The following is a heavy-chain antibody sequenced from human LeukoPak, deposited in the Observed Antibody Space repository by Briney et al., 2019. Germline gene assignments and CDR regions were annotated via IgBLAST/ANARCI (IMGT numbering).Heavy chain of an antibody. D-gene: IGHD1-26*01. CDR1: GGSISSSSYY. Sequence: PSETLSLTCTVSGGSISSSSYYWRWIRQHPGKGLEWIGSIHYSGSTYYNPSLKSRVSISVDTSKNQFSLKLSSVTAADTAVYHCARLANWQWDFDYWGQGTLVTVSS. CDR2: IHYSGST. J-gene: IGHJ4*02. CDR3: ARLANWQWDFDY. V-gene: IGHV4-39*01.